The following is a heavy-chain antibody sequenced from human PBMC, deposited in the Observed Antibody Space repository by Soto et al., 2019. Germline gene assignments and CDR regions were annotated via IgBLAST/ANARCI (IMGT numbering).Heavy chain of an antibody. Sequence: SETLSLTCTVSDGSISRSTFYGGWIRQPPGKGLEWIGSVHYTGSTYYNPSLKSRVTISIDSSKNHLSLKVSSVTAADTAVYYCARHSGSYYRMYNWFDPWGQGTLVTVSS. D-gene: IGHD3-10*01. J-gene: IGHJ5*02. V-gene: IGHV4-39*01. CDR1: DGSISRSTFY. CDR3: ARHSGSYYRMYNWFDP. CDR2: VHYTGST.